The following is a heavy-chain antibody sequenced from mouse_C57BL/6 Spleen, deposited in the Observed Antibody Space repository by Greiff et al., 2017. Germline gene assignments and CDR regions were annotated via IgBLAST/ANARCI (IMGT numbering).Heavy chain of an antibody. CDR2: INPYNGDT. J-gene: IGHJ4*01. D-gene: IGHD1-1*01. V-gene: IGHV1-20*01. CDR1: GYSFTGYF. Sequence: VQLQQSGPELVKPGDSVKISCKASGYSFTGYFMNWVMQSHGKSLEWIGRINPYNGDTFYNQKFKGKATLTVDKSSSTAHMELRSLTSEDSAVYYCARGPTTVEGDYAMDYWGQGTSVTVSS. CDR3: ARGPTTVEGDYAMDY.